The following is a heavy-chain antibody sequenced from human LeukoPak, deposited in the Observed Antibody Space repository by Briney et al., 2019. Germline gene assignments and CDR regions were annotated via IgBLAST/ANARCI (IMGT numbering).Heavy chain of an antibody. D-gene: IGHD3-9*01. J-gene: IGHJ4*02. V-gene: IGHV4-39*01. Sequence: PSETLSLTCTVSGGSISSKTYYWGWIRQPPGKGLEWIGSIYYSGSTYYNPSLKSRVTISVDTSKNQFSLKLSSVTAADTAVYYCARLIFDWLSHFDYWGQGTLVTVSS. CDR2: IYYSGST. CDR1: GGSISSKTYY. CDR3: ARLIFDWLSHFDY.